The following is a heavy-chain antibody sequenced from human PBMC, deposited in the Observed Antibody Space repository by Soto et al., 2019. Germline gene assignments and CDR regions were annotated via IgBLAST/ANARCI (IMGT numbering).Heavy chain of an antibody. V-gene: IGHV3-11*01. CDR1: GFTFSHHY. Sequence: QVQLVESGGGLVKPGGSLRLSCAASGFTFSHHYMSWIRQAPGKGLEWVSYTTISDEPTYYADSVKGRFAISRDNAKNSVFLQMDSLRDEDTAVYYCARGHYGLDVWGPGTTVIVSS. CDR2: TTISDEPT. J-gene: IGHJ6*02. CDR3: ARGHYGLDV.